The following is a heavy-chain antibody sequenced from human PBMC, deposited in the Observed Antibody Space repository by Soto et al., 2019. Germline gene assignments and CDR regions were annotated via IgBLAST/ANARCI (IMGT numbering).Heavy chain of an antibody. CDR2: MSPNSGST. CDR3: YDFNY. J-gene: IGHJ4*02. D-gene: IGHD1-1*01. CDR1: GYTFSSYD. Sequence: VQLVQSGAEVKKPGASVKVSCKASGYTFSSYDVNWVRQAAGQGLEWMGWMSPNSGSTGFAQKFQDRITMTRSTSRTTAYMELRSLRLEDTAVYYCYDFNYWGQGTLVTVSS. V-gene: IGHV1-8*01.